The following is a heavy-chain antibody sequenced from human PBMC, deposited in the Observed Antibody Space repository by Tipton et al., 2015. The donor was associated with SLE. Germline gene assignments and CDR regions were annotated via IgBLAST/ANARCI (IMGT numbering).Heavy chain of an antibody. J-gene: IGHJ6*02. CDR1: GFTFGDYA. Sequence: SLRLSCTVSGFTFGDYAMSWVRQAPGKGLGWVGFIRSKAYGGTTEYAASVKGRFTISRDDSKSIAYLQMNSLKTEDTAVYYCTRDPELWFRSGYYYGMDVWGQGTTVTVSS. CDR3: TRDPELWFRSGYYYGMDV. V-gene: IGHV3-49*04. CDR2: IRSKAYGGTT. D-gene: IGHD3-10*01.